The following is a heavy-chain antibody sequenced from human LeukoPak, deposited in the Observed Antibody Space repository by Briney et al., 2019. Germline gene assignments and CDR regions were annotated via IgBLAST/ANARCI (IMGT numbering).Heavy chain of an antibody. CDR1: GFTFSGYA. CDR2: IISNGEST. V-gene: IGHV3-64*03. D-gene: IGHD6-13*01. Sequence: GGSLRLSCEASGFTFSGYAMHWVRQAPGKGLEYVSAIISNGESTYYSDSVKDRFTISRDNSKNTLYLQMSSLRPEDTAVYYCVKSASTWYLFDYWGQGTLVTVSS. CDR3: VKSASTWYLFDY. J-gene: IGHJ4*02.